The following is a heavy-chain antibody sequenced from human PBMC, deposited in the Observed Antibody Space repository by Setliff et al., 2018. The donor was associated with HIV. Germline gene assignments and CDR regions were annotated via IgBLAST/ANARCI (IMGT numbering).Heavy chain of an antibody. CDR2: IKQDGREQ. Sequence: GGSLRLSCAASGFSFDNSWMAWVRQAPGKGLEWVANIKQDGREQNYVDSVKGRFTISRDNAKNSLYLQMNSLRAEDTAVYYCARVRCGSTDCHWGPGTLVTVSS. CDR3: ARVRCGSTDCH. D-gene: IGHD2-2*01. J-gene: IGHJ4*02. CDR1: GFSFDNSW. V-gene: IGHV3-7*03.